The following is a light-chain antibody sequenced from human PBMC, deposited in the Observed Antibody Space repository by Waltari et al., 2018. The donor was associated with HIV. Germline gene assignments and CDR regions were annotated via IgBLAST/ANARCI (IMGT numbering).Light chain of an antibody. CDR2: DAS. V-gene: IGKV3-11*01. CDR3: QQRSNWPPIT. CDR1: QSVSTY. Sequence: EIVLTQSPTTLSLSPGERATLFCRASQSVSTYLAWYQQKPGQAPRLLIYDASNRAAGIPARFSGSGSGTDFNLTITSLDPEDFAVYYCQQRSNWPPITFGQGTRLEIK. J-gene: IGKJ5*01.